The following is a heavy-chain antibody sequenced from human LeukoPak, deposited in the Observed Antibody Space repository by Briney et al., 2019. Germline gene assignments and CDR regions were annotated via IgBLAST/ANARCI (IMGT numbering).Heavy chain of an antibody. D-gene: IGHD6-25*01. Sequence: SESLSLTCTVSGGSIKTYYWSWIRQPPGKGLEWIGYISYSGSTNYNPSLKSRVTISVDTSKNQFSLKLSSVTAADTAVYYCAGGAAGSFDSWGQGSLVSVSS. CDR1: GGSIKTYY. CDR2: ISYSGST. V-gene: IGHV4-59*01. CDR3: AGGAAGSFDS. J-gene: IGHJ4*02.